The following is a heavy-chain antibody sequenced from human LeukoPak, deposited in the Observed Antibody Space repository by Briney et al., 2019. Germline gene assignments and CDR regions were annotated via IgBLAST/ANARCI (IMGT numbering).Heavy chain of an antibody. J-gene: IGHJ4*02. CDR2: IYYSGST. CDR3: ARHGSYGYAYYFDY. CDR1: GGSISGYY. D-gene: IGHD5-18*01. Sequence: SETLSLTCSVSGGSISGYYWSWMRQPPGKGLEWIGYIYYSGSTNYNPSLKSRVTFSIDTSKNQFSLWLDSVTAADTAVYYCARHGSYGYAYYFDYWGQGTLVTVSS. V-gene: IGHV4-59*08.